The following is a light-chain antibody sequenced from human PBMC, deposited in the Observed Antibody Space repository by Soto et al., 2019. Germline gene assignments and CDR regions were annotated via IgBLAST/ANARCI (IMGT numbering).Light chain of an antibody. Sequence: DIQMTQSPSTLSASVGDRVTITCRASQSISYWLAWYQQKPGNAPKLLIYAASSLESGVPSRFSGSGSGTEFTLTISSLQPDDSASYYCQQYNSYSKTFGQATKVDIK. V-gene: IGKV1-5*01. CDR1: QSISYW. J-gene: IGKJ1*01. CDR3: QQYNSYSKT. CDR2: AAS.